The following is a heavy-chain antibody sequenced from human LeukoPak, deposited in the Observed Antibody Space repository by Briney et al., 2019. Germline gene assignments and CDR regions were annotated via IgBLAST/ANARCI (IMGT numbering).Heavy chain of an antibody. CDR3: ARRYGSYSQNLFDY. V-gene: IGHV4-38-2*01. CDR1: GYSISSGYY. J-gene: IGHJ4*02. Sequence: PSETLSLTCAVSGYSISSGYYWGWIRQPPGKGLEWIGSIYHSGGTYYNPSLKSRVTISVDTSKNQFSLKLSSVTAADTAVYYCARRYGSYSQNLFDYWGQGTLVTVSS. CDR2: IYHSGGT. D-gene: IGHD3-10*01.